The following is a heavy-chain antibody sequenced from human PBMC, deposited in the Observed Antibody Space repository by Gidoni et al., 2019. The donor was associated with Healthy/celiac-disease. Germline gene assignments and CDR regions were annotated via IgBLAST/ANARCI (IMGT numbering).Heavy chain of an antibody. CDR1: GGSFSGYS. J-gene: IGHJ4*02. Sequence: QVQLQQWGAGLLKPSETLSLTCAVYGGSFSGYSWSWIRQPPGKGLEWIGEINHSGSTNYNPSLKSRVTISVDTSKNQFSLKLSSVTAADTAVYYCARGPHLRENIVVVVAATPLDYWGQGTLVTVSS. D-gene: IGHD2-15*01. CDR2: INHSGST. CDR3: ARGPHLRENIVVVVAATPLDY. V-gene: IGHV4-34*01.